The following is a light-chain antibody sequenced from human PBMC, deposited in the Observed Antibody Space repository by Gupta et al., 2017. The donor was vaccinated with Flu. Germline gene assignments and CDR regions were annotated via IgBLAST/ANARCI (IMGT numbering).Light chain of an antibody. CDR3: TSYGSSRSLYV. Sequence: SGSPGQSLTISCTGTSSDVGTYNYVSWYQQEPGKAPKLIIYDVSNRPSGVSNRFSGSKSGNTASLTISGLQAEDEADYYCTSYGSSRSLYV. CDR2: DVS. V-gene: IGLV2-14*04. J-gene: IGLJ1*01. CDR1: SSDVGTYNY.